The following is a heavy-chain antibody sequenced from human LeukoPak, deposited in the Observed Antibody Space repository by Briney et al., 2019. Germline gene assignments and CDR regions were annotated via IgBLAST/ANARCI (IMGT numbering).Heavy chain of an antibody. V-gene: IGHV2-5*02. CDR3: AHWREDSSGWYASDY. Sequence: SSPTLVNPTQTLALTCTFSGFSLSTSGVGVGWIRQPPGKALEWLALIYWDDDKRYSPSLKSRLTITKDTSKNQVVLTMTNMDPVDTATYYCAHWREDSSGWYASDYWGQGTLVTVSS. CDR2: IYWDDDK. D-gene: IGHD6-19*01. J-gene: IGHJ4*02. CDR1: GFSLSTSGVG.